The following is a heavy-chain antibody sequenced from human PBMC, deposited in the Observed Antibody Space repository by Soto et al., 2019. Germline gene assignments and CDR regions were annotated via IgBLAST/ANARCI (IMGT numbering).Heavy chain of an antibody. D-gene: IGHD6-13*01. CDR1: GGSISSGGYY. CDR2: IYYSGST. J-gene: IGHJ6*02. CDR3: ARSKGYSSSWGGMDV. Sequence: QVQLQESGPGLVKPSQTLCLTCTVSGGSISSGGYYWSWIRQHPGKGLEWIGYIYYSGSTYYNPSLKSRVTISVDTSKNQFSLKLSSVTAADTAVYYCARSKGYSSSWGGMDVWGQGTTVTVSS. V-gene: IGHV4-31*03.